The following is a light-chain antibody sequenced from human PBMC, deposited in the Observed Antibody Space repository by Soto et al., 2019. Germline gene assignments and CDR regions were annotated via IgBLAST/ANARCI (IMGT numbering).Light chain of an antibody. CDR2: STS. J-gene: IGLJ7*01. Sequence: QTVVTQEPSLTASPGGTVTLTCASSTGAVTSGYYPNWFQQKPGQAPRALVYSTSNRYSWTPARFSGSLLGGKAALTLSGVQPEDEAEYYCLFYYDGAWVFGGGTQLTVL. V-gene: IGLV7-43*01. CDR1: TGAVTSGYY. CDR3: LFYYDGAWV.